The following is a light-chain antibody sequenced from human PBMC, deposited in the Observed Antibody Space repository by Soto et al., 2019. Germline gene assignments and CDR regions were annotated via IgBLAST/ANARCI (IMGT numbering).Light chain of an antibody. Sequence: DIQMTQSPATLAASVGDRVSITCRASQRIDTWLAWYQQKPGKAPNLLIYKASRLQSGVPSRFSGSGSGTEFTLTISSLQPEDFATYYCQEYRNNYGTFGQGTK. CDR3: QEYRNNYGT. CDR1: QRIDTW. V-gene: IGKV1-5*03. CDR2: KAS. J-gene: IGKJ1*01.